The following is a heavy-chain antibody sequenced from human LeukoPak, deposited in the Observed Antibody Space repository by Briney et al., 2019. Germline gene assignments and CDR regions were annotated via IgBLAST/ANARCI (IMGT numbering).Heavy chain of an antibody. J-gene: IGHJ4*02. V-gene: IGHV3-23*01. CDR3: ARDIYGDLALDY. CDR2: IGGSGDST. CDR1: GFTFSTYA. D-gene: IGHD4-17*01. Sequence: GGSLRLSCAASGFTFSTYAMSWVRQAPGKGPEWVSAIGGSGDSTNYADSVKGRFTISRDNSKNTLYLQMNSLRAEDTAVYYCARDIYGDLALDYWGQGTLVTVSS.